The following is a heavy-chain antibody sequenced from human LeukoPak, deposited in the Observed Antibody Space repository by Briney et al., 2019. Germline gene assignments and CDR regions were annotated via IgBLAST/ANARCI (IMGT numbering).Heavy chain of an antibody. CDR1: GFTFSSYW. CDR2: IKPDGSEG. CDR3: ARDSKLRSGGLFDP. Sequence: GGSLRLSCTASGFTFSSYWMSWVRQAPGKGLEWVADIKPDGSEGYYVDSVKGRFTISRDNAKNSLYLQMNSLRAEDTAVCSCARDSKLRSGGLFDPWGQGTLVTVSS. J-gene: IGHJ5*02. D-gene: IGHD2-15*01. V-gene: IGHV3-7*01.